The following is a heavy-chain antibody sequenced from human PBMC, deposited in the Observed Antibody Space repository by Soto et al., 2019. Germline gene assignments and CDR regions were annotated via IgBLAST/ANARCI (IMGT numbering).Heavy chain of an antibody. CDR3: ASSNIAAAGFYYYGMDV. J-gene: IGHJ6*02. D-gene: IGHD6-13*01. CDR1: GGSISSYY. V-gene: IGHV4-59*01. CDR2: IYYSGST. Sequence: SETLSLTCTVSGGSISSYYWSWIRQPPGKGLEWIGYIYYSGSTNYNPSLKSRVTISVDTSKNQFSLKLSSVTAADTAVYYCASSNIAAAGFYYYGMDVWGQGTTVTVSS.